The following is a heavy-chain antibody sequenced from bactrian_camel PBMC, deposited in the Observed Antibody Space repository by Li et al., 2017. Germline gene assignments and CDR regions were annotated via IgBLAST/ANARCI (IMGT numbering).Heavy chain of an antibody. CDR1: GLTSSAYC. D-gene: IGHD2*01. CDR2: IYIGTWNT. Sequence: VQLVESGGGEVQAGGSLRLVCSASGLTSSAYCMGWFRQSPGKEREGLAAIYIGTWNTYVADSVKGRFTISQDSGNQTVYLQMNNLKPEDTALYYCAAARVIGRCSVLLGTFARNLVTVWGQGTQVTVS. V-gene: IGHV3S40*01. J-gene: IGHJ4*01. CDR3: AAARVIGRCSVLLGTFARNLVTV.